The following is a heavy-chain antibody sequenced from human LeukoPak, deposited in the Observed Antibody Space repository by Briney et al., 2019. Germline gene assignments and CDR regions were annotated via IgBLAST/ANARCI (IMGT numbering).Heavy chain of an antibody. CDR2: ISAYNGNT. D-gene: IGHD1-14*01. J-gene: IGHJ6*03. CDR1: GYTFTSYG. V-gene: IGHV1-18*01. Sequence: ASVKVSCKASGYTFTSYGISWVRQAPGQGLEWMGWISAYNGNTNYAQKLQGRVTMTTDTSTGTAYMELRSLRSADTAVYYCARDPEGTYYYYYYMDVWGKGTTVTVSS. CDR3: ARDPEGTYYYYYYMDV.